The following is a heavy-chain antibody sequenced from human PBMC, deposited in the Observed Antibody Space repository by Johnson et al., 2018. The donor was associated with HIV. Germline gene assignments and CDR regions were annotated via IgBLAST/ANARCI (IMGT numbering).Heavy chain of an antibody. Sequence: VQLVESGGGLVKPGVSLRLSCAASGFTFSNAWMSWVRQAPGKGLEWVGRIKSKTDGGTTDYAAPVKGRFTISRDDSKNTLYLQMSSLKTEDTAVYYCATSRNRLWSSSGWTGFWAFDIWGQGTMVTASS. CDR3: ATSRNRLWSSSGWTGFWAFDI. D-gene: IGHD6-19*01. J-gene: IGHJ3*02. CDR1: GFTFSNAW. CDR2: IKSKTDGGTT. V-gene: IGHV3-15*01.